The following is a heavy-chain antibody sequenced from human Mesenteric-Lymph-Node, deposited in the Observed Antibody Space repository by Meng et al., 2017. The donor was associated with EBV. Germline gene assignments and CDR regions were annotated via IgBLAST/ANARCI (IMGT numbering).Heavy chain of an antibody. V-gene: IGHV4-34*01. Sequence: VHRPQCGAGLLTPSETLRLTCAVYGGSFSGQYWSWIRQPPGKGLEWIGELNRSGNTNYNPFFKGRVTISVDTSKNQFSLKLSSVTAADTAVYYCARKEQQLVHYFDYWGQGTLVTVSS. CDR3: ARKEQQLVHYFDY. CDR1: GGSFSGQY. J-gene: IGHJ4*02. D-gene: IGHD6-13*01. CDR2: LNRSGNT.